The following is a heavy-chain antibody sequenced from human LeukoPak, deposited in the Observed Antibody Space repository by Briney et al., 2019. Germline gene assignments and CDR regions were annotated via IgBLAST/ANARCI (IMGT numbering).Heavy chain of an antibody. J-gene: IGHJ4*02. V-gene: IGHV1-46*01. Sequence: ASVTVSFTASGYTFTSYYMHWVRQAPGQGLEWMGIINPSGGSTSYAQKFQGRVTMTRDTSTSTVYMELSSLRSEDTAVYYCARLLGGYFDYWGQGTLVTVSS. CDR2: INPSGGST. CDR1: GYTFTSYY. CDR3: ARLLGGYFDY. D-gene: IGHD3-16*01.